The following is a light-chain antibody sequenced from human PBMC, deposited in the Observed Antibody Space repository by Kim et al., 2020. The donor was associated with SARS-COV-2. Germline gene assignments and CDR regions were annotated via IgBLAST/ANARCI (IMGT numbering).Light chain of an antibody. CDR3: LQHDSYPPT. J-gene: IGKJ5*01. CDR2: AAS. V-gene: IGKV1-17*01. Sequence: DIQMTQSPSSLSASVGDRVTITCWASQGIRNYVGWFQQKPGKAPKRLIYAASSLQSGVPSRFSGSGSGTEFTLTISSLQPEDFATYFCLQHDSYPPTFGQGTRLEIK. CDR1: QGIRNY.